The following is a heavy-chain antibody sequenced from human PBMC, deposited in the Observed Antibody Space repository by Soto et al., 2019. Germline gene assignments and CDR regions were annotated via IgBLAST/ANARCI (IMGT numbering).Heavy chain of an antibody. CDR2: IYYSGST. D-gene: IGHD2-2*01. J-gene: IGHJ4*02. CDR1: GGSISSSSYY. V-gene: IGHV4-39*01. Sequence: SETLSLTCTVSGGSISSSSYYWGWIRQPPGKGLEWIGSIYYSGSTYYNPSLKSRVTISVDTSKNQFSLKLSSVTAADTAVYYCARLLVEDIVVVPAAVDYWGQGTLVTVSS. CDR3: ARLLVEDIVVVPAAVDY.